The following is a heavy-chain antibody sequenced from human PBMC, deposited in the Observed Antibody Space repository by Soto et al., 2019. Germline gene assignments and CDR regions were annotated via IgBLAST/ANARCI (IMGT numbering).Heavy chain of an antibody. CDR2: ISYDGSNK. J-gene: IGHJ4*02. CDR3: ARSVYGDSPFDY. CDR1: GFTFSSYA. Sequence: QVQLVESGGGVVQPGRSLRLSCAASGFTFSSYAMHWVRQAPGKGLEWVAVISYDGSNKYYADSVKGRFTISRHNSKNTLYLQMNSLRAEDTAVYYCARSVYGDSPFDYWGQGTLVTVSS. V-gene: IGHV3-30-3*01. D-gene: IGHD4-17*01.